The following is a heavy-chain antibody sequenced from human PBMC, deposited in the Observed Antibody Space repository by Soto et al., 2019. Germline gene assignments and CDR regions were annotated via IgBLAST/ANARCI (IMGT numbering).Heavy chain of an antibody. Sequence: EVQLVESGGGLAQPGGSLRLSCAASGFSFSSYAMSWFRQAPGKGLEWVSYITTTGSSTYYLDSVKGRFTITRDNSKNLLYLEMLGLRDEDTAMYYCVTAYSGGWKFDNWGQGALVTVSS. D-gene: IGHD1-1*01. CDR2: ITTTGSST. J-gene: IGHJ4*02. CDR1: GFSFSSYA. CDR3: VTAYSGGWKFDN. V-gene: IGHV3-48*02.